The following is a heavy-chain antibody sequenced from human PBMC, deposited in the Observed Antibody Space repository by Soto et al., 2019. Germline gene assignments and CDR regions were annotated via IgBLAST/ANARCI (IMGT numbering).Heavy chain of an antibody. V-gene: IGHV4-4*09. CDR3: GRLQNFINWCSDS. J-gene: IGHJ4*02. CDR1: SAPITKYY. CDR2: THHSGYI. D-gene: IGHD2-15*01. Sequence: SETLSLTCTVSSAPITKYYWGWVRQAPGRGLEWIGFTHHSGYISYSPSLKSRVTMSVDPSKNQVSLKLTSVTAADTAGYYCGRLQNFINWCSDSWGQGVLVTVSS.